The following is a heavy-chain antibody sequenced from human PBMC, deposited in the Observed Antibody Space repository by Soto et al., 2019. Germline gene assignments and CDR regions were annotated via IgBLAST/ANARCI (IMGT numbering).Heavy chain of an antibody. CDR1: GFTLSTYA. CDR3: ARDQRPWELRGGFDY. Sequence: EVQLVESGGGLVQPGGSLGLSCAASGFTLSTYAFNWSRRAPGKALEYVSRINSNGGSTYYVDSVKDRFTISRDNSKNTLYLQMGSLRAEDMAVYYCARDQRPWELRGGFDYWGQGTLVTVSS. D-gene: IGHD1-26*01. V-gene: IGHV3-64*07. CDR2: INSNGGST. J-gene: IGHJ4*02.